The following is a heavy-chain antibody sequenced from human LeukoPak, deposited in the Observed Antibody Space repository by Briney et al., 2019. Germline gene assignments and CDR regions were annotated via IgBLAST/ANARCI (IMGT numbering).Heavy chain of an antibody. V-gene: IGHV3-9*03. J-gene: IGHJ6*03. Sequence: GRSLRLSCAASGFTFEGFAMHGVRKTPGQGLEWVSGISWYSDNIGYAVSVMGRFTISRNNAKNTLYLEMNSLRPEDMGLYYCAKASNIASPYSHIDVWGTGPTVAVSS. D-gene: IGHD2-21*01. CDR3: AKASNIASPYSHIDV. CDR2: ISWYSDNI. CDR1: GFTFEGFA.